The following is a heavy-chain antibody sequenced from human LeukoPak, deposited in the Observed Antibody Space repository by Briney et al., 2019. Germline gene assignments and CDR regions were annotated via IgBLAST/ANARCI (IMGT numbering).Heavy chain of an antibody. Sequence: SETLSLTCTVSGGSISSYYWTWIRQPAGKGLEWIGRIYAGGSINYNPSLKSRVTISVDTSKNHFSLKLTSVTAADTAVYYCARDRGYSSSPDYWGQGTLVTVSS. D-gene: IGHD6-13*01. CDR3: ARDRGYSSSPDY. V-gene: IGHV4-4*07. J-gene: IGHJ4*02. CDR1: GGSISSYY. CDR2: IYAGGSI.